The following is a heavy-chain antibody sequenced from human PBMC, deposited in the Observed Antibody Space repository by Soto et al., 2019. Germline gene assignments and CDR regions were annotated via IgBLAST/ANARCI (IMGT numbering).Heavy chain of an antibody. CDR3: ARDRGAAADYFDF. D-gene: IGHD6-13*01. V-gene: IGHV3-11*05. Sequence: QVQLVESGGGLVKPGGSLRLSCAVSGFTFSDYYMTWIRQAPGKGLEWVSYISSSTSHTNYADSVKGRFTISRDNAKNSLFLQMNSLRAADTAVYYCARDRGAAADYFDFWGQGTLVTVSS. CDR2: ISSSTSHT. J-gene: IGHJ4*02. CDR1: GFTFSDYY.